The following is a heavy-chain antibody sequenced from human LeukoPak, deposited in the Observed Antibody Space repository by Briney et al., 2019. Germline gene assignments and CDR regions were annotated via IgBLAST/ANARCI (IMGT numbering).Heavy chain of an antibody. D-gene: IGHD2-2*01. Sequence: GASVKVSCKASGYIFTRYDIHWVRQATGQGLEWMGIINPSGGSTSYAQKFQGRVTITADESTSTAYMELSSLRSEDTAVYYCARDKNVVVPAAIGSYYGMDVWGQGTTVTVSS. CDR1: GYIFTRYD. CDR2: INPSGGST. CDR3: ARDKNVVVPAAIGSYYGMDV. V-gene: IGHV1-46*01. J-gene: IGHJ6*02.